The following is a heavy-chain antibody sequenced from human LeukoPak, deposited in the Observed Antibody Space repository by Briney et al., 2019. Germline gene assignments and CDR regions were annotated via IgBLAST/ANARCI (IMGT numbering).Heavy chain of an antibody. CDR1: GGSFSGYY. Sequence: SETLSLTCAVFGGSFSGYYWSWIRQPPGKGLEWIGEINHSGSTNYNPSLKSRVTISVDTSKNQFSLKLSSVTAADTAVYYCARGRYCSSTSCYYYYYYYMDVWGKGTTVTVSS. CDR3: ARGRYCSSTSCYYYYYYYMDV. CDR2: INHSGST. J-gene: IGHJ6*03. V-gene: IGHV4-34*01. D-gene: IGHD2-2*01.